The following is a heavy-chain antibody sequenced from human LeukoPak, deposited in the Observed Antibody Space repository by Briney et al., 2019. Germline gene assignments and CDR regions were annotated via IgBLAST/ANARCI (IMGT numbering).Heavy chain of an antibody. D-gene: IGHD2-15*01. Sequence: SETLSLTCSVSGGSISSGCDYWGWIRHPPGEGPEGIASSYHSGSTYYNPSLKSRVTISVDTSKNQFSLKLNSVTAADTAVYYCAISSCSSSSCYYNYNYYMDVWGKGTTVTVSS. CDR3: AISSCSSSSCYYNYNYYMDV. CDR2: SYHSGST. V-gene: IGHV4-39*01. CDR1: GGSISSGCDY. J-gene: IGHJ6*03.